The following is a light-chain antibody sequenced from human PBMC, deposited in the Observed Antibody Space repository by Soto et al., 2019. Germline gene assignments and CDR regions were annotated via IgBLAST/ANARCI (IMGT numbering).Light chain of an antibody. J-gene: IGKJ1*01. CDR1: QSVSSK. CDR3: QQSYSILWT. V-gene: IGKV3-15*01. CDR2: GAS. Sequence: IVMTQSPATLSVTPGEGATLYCRASQSVSSKLAWYQQKPGQAPRLLIYGASTRATGIPARFSGSGSGTEFTLTITSLRPDDFATYYCQQSYSILWTFGQGTKVDI.